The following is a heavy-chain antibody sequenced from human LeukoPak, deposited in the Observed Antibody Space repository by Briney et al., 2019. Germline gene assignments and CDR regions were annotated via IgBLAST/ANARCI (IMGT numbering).Heavy chain of an antibody. CDR1: GGSISSYY. V-gene: IGHV4-4*07. J-gene: IGHJ5*02. D-gene: IGHD3-22*01. CDR2: IYTSGST. CDR3: ARHRRARDSSGYYYVDWFDP. Sequence: SETLSLTCTVSGGSISSYYWSWIRQPAGKGLEWIGRIYTSGSTNYNPSLKSRVTMSVDTSKNQFSLKLSSVTAADTAVYYCARHRRARDSSGYYYVDWFDPWGQGTLVTVSS.